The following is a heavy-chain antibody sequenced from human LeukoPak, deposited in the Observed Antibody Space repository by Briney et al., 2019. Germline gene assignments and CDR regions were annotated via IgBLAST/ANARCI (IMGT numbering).Heavy chain of an antibody. J-gene: IGHJ3*02. D-gene: IGHD1-26*01. CDR3: ARGSGPPGDAFDI. V-gene: IGHV3-21*01. Sequence: GGSLRLSCAASGFTFSSYEMNWVRQAPGKGLEWVSSISSSSSYIYYADSVKGRFTISRDNAKNSLYLQMNSLRAEDTAVYYCARGSGPPGDAFDIWGQGTMVTVSS. CDR1: GFTFSSYE. CDR2: ISSSSSYI.